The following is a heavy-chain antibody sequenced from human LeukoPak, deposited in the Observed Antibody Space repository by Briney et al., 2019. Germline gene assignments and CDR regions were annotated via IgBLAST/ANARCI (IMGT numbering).Heavy chain of an antibody. CDR1: GGSISRGGYY. CDR3: ARVYSNSRFDY. V-gene: IGHV4-31*03. CDR2: IYYSGST. J-gene: IGHJ4*02. D-gene: IGHD4-11*01. Sequence: PSQTLSLTCTVSGGSISRGGYYWSWIRQHPGKGLEWIGYIYYSGSTYYNPSLKSRVTISVDTSKNQFSLKLSSVTAADTAVYYCARVYSNSRFDYWGQGTLVTVSS.